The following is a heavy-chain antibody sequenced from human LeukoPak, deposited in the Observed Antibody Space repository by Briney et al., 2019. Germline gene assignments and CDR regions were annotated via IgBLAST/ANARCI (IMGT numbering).Heavy chain of an antibody. CDR3: AKAGGGSYYEFLDY. J-gene: IGHJ4*02. V-gene: IGHV3-33*06. Sequence: GRSLRLSCAASGFTFSSYGMHWVRQAPGKGLEWVAVIWYDGSNKYYADSVKGRFTISGDNSKNTLYLQMNSVRAEDTAVYYCAKAGGGSYYEFLDYWGQGTLVTVSS. CDR2: IWYDGSNK. D-gene: IGHD1-26*01. CDR1: GFTFSSYG.